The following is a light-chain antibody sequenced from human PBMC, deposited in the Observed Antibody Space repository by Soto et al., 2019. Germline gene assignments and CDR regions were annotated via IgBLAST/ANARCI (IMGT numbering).Light chain of an antibody. CDR1: QSINDF. CDR3: QQYNSYWT. CDR2: KAS. V-gene: IGKV1-5*03. Sequence: DIQMTQSPSTLSASVGDRVTITCRASQSINDFLAWYQQKPGKAPKLLISKASILESGVPARFSGSGSGTEVTLTISSLQPDDFAIYYCQQYNSYWTFGQGTKVEIK. J-gene: IGKJ1*01.